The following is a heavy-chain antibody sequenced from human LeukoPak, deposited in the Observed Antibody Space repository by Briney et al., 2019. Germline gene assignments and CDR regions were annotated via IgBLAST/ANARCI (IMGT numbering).Heavy chain of an antibody. Sequence: GGSLRLSCAASGFTFSSYAMSWVRQAPGKGLEWVSAISGSGGSTYYADSVKGRFTISRDNSKNTLYLQMNSLRAEDTAVYYRAKDFLYSGSPLWGQGTLVTVSS. J-gene: IGHJ4*02. CDR3: AKDFLYSGSPL. V-gene: IGHV3-23*01. CDR1: GFTFSSYA. D-gene: IGHD1-26*01. CDR2: ISGSGGST.